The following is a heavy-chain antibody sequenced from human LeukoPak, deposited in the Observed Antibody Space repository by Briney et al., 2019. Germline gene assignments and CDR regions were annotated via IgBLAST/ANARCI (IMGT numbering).Heavy chain of an antibody. D-gene: IGHD1-1*01. CDR1: GYSISSCYY. Sequence: SETLSLTCAVSGYSISSCYYWGWTRQPPGKGLEWIGSIYHSGSTYYNPSLKRRRTISVDIYKHHFSLTLRSVTAAHTAVYYCARHGGTTGYYYYYMDVWGKGTPVTVSS. CDR2: IYHSGST. CDR3: ARHGGTTGYYYYYMDV. J-gene: IGHJ6*03. V-gene: IGHV4-38-2*01.